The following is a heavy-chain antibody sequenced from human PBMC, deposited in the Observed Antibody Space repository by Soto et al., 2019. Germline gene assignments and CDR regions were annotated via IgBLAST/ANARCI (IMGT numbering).Heavy chain of an antibody. J-gene: IGHJ5*02. Sequence: QVQLQESGPGLVKPSGTLSLTCAVSDDSISSSNWLSWVRQPPGKGLEWIGEISHSGSTTYNPSLNSRVTISVDKSKNQVSLKLSSVTAADTAGYYCARENKGYFWFDPWGQGTLVTVSS. D-gene: IGHD5-18*01. CDR3: ARENKGYFWFDP. CDR2: ISHSGST. V-gene: IGHV4-4*02. CDR1: DDSISSSNW.